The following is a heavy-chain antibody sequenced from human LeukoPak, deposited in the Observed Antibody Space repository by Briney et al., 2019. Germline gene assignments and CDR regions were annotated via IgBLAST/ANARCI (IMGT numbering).Heavy chain of an antibody. CDR1: GFTFSSYS. CDR3: ARAVPGPGAILWFDP. V-gene: IGHV3-21*04. D-gene: IGHD2-2*02. Sequence: PGGSLRLSCAASGFTFSSYSMNWVRQAPGKGLEWVSSISSTGSYIYYADSLKGRFTLSRDNAKNSLYLQMNSLRAEDTAVYYCARAVPGPGAILWFDPWGQGTLVTVSS. J-gene: IGHJ5*02. CDR2: ISSTGSYI.